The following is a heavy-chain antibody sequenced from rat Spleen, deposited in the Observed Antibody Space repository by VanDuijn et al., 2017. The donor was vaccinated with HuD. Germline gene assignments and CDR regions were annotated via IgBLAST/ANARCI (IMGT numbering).Heavy chain of an antibody. CDR1: GFTFNNYG. CDR2: ISYEGSST. V-gene: IGHV5-29*01. CDR3: ARRHYGYTDYFDY. Sequence: EVQLVESGGGLVQPGRSLKLSCAASGFTFNNYGVAWVRQAPKKGLEWVASISYEGSSTYYRDSVKGRFTISRDDAKNTLSLQLDSLRSEDTATYYCARRHYGYTDYFDYWGQGVMVTVSS. D-gene: IGHD1-9*01. J-gene: IGHJ2*01.